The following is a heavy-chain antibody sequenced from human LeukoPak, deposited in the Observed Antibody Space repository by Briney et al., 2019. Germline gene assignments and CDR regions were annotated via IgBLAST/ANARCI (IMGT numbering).Heavy chain of an antibody. CDR2: ISAYNGNT. CDR3: AREVDYYDTSDYFPLGY. Sequence: GASVKVSCKASNYTFTSYGISWVRQAPGQGLEWVGWISAYNGNTDYAQKLQGRVTMTTDTSTSTAYMELSRLRSDDTAVYYCAREVDYYDTSDYFPLGYWGQGTLVTVSS. V-gene: IGHV1-18*01. CDR1: NYTFTSYG. J-gene: IGHJ4*02. D-gene: IGHD3-22*01.